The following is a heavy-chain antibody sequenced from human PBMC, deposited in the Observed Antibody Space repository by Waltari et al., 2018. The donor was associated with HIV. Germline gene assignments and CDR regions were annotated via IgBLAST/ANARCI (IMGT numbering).Heavy chain of an antibody. J-gene: IGHJ4*02. CDR2: INAGNGNT. CDR1: GYTFTSYA. V-gene: IGHV1-3*01. Sequence: QVQLVQSGAEVKKPGASVKVSCKASGYTFTSYAMHWVRQAPGQRLEWMGWINAGNGNTKYSQKFQGRVTITRDTSASTAYMELSSLRSEDTAVYYCARDRVPAAHTLLDYWGQGTLVTVSS. CDR3: ARDRVPAAHTLLDY. D-gene: IGHD2-2*01.